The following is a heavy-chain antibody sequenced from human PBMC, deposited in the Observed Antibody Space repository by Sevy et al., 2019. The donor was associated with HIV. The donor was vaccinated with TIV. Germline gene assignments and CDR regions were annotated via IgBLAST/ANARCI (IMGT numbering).Heavy chain of an antibody. V-gene: IGHV3-21*01. J-gene: IGHJ6*02. CDR3: ARVQYYDFWSGYLRGTNYYYYGMDA. D-gene: IGHD3-3*01. CDR2: ISSSSSYI. Sequence: GGSLRLSCAASGFTFSSYSMNWVRQAPGKGLEWVSSISSSSSYIYYADSVKGRFTISRDNAKNSLYLQMNSLRAEDTAVYYCARVQYYDFWSGYLRGTNYYYYGMDAWGQGTTVTVSS. CDR1: GFTFSSYS.